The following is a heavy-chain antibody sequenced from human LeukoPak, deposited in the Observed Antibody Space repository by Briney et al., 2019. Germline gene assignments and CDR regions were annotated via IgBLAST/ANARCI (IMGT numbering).Heavy chain of an antibody. J-gene: IGHJ4*02. CDR2: ISAYSGNT. CDR1: GHTFSGYG. D-gene: IGHD4-17*01. CDR3: ARWGGSYGDYSLWLGY. V-gene: IGHV1-18*01. Sequence: ASVKVSCKASGHTFSGYGFSWVRQAPGQGLEWMGWISAYSGNTKYAQKYQARVTLTTDTSTSTAYMELRSLRSDDTAVYYCARWGGSYGDYSLWLGYWGQGTLVTVSS.